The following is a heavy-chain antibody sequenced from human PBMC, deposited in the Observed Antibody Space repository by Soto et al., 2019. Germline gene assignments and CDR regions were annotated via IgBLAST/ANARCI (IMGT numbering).Heavy chain of an antibody. V-gene: IGHV3-23*01. CDR2: ISGSGGST. CDR3: ARDRENSYYFDY. CDR1: GFTFSSYA. Sequence: EVQLLESGGGLVQPGGSLRLSCAASGFTFSSYAMNWVRQAPGKGLEWVSAISGSGGSTYHADSVKGRFTISRDNSKNTLYLQMKTLRVEDTALYYCARDRENSYYFDYWGQGTLVTVSS. J-gene: IGHJ4*02.